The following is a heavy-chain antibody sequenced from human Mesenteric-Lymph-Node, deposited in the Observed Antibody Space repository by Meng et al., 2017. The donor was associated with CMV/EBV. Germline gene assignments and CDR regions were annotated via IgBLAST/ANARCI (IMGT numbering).Heavy chain of an antibody. V-gene: IGHV3-30-3*01. CDR3: ARDYCSSTSCYIWNDYYYYYGMDV. CDR1: GFTFSSYA. D-gene: IGHD2-2*02. J-gene: IGHJ6*02. Sequence: GESLKISCAASGFTFSSYAMHWVRQAPGKGLEWVAVISYDGSNKYYADSVKGRFTISRDNSKNTLYLQMNSLRAEDTAVYYCARDYCSSTSCYIWNDYYYYYGMDVWGQGTTVTVSS. CDR2: ISYDGSNK.